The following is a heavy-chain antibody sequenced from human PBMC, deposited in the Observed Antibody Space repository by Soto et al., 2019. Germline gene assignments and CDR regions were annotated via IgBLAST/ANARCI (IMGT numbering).Heavy chain of an antibody. V-gene: IGHV3-48*03. D-gene: IGHD2-15*01. Sequence: AGGSLRLSCAASGFTFSSYEMNWVRQAPGKGLEWVSYISSSGSTIYYADSVKGRFTISRDNAKNSLYLQMNSLRAEDTAVYYCARGFGDIVVVVAGTQGEPFDYWGQGTLVTVSS. CDR1: GFTFSSYE. J-gene: IGHJ4*02. CDR2: ISSSGSTI. CDR3: ARGFGDIVVVVAGTQGEPFDY.